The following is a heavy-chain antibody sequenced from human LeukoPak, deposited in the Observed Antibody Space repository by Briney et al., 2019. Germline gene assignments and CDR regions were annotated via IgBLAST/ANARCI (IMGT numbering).Heavy chain of an antibody. CDR1: GFTFSSYA. V-gene: IGHV3-23*01. CDR3: ARNSVGGSFFDY. J-gene: IGHJ4*02. CDR2: ISGSGGST. Sequence: GGSLRLSCAASGFTFSSYAMSWVRQAPGKGLEWVSVISGSGGSTYYADSVKGRFTISRDNSKNTLYLQMNSLRPEDTAVYYCARNSVGGSFFDYWGQGILVTVSS. D-gene: IGHD3-16*01.